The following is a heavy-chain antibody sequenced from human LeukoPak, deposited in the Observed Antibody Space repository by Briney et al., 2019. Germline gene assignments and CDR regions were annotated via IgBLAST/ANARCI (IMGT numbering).Heavy chain of an antibody. V-gene: IGHV3-21*01. CDR3: ARDELPQAFDI. Sequence: PGGSLRLSCAASGFTFSSYSMNWVRQAPGKGLEWVSSISSGSSYIYYADSVKGRFTISRDNAKNSLYLQMESLRAEDTAVYYCARDELPQAFDIWGQGTMVTVSS. J-gene: IGHJ3*02. D-gene: IGHD1-26*01. CDR1: GFTFSSYS. CDR2: ISSGSSYI.